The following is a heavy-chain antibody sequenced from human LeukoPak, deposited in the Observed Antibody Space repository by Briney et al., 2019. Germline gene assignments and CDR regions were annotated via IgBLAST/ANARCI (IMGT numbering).Heavy chain of an antibody. D-gene: IGHD2-2*01. V-gene: IGHV4-34*01. J-gene: IGHJ5*01. CDR1: GGSFSGYY. CDR2: IYHSGST. CDR3: ARETYCSSTSCYHFDS. Sequence: PSETLSLTCAVYGGSFSGYYWSWIRQPPGKGLEWIGEIYHSGSTNYNPSLKSRVTISVDTSKNQFSLKLSSVAAADTAVYYCARETYCSSTSCYHFDSWGQGTLVTVSS.